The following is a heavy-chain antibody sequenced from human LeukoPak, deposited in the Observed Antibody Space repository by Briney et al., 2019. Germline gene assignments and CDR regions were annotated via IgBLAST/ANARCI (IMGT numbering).Heavy chain of an antibody. CDR3: ASFSSTSSYYYYYYMDV. J-gene: IGHJ6*03. CDR2: INPSGGST. V-gene: IGHV1-46*01. CDR1: GYTFTSYY. Sequence: GASVKVSCKASGYTFTSYYMHWVRQAPGQGLEWMGIINPSGGSTSYAQKFQGRVTMTRDTSTSTVYMEPSSLRSEDTAVYYCASFSSTSSYYYYYYMDVWGKGTTVTVSS. D-gene: IGHD2-2*01.